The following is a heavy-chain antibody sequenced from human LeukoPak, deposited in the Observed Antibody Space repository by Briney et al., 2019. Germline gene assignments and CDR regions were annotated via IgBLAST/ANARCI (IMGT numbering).Heavy chain of an antibody. CDR1: GFTFSYYA. V-gene: IGHV3-30*02. J-gene: IGHJ4*02. CDR2: IRYDGSNK. CDR3: AKDFPFDY. Sequence: GGSLRLSCAASGFTFSYYATHWVRQAPGKGLEWVAFIRYDGSNKYYADSVKGRFTISRDNSKNTLYLQMNSLRAEDTAVYYCAKDFPFDYWGQGTLVTVSS.